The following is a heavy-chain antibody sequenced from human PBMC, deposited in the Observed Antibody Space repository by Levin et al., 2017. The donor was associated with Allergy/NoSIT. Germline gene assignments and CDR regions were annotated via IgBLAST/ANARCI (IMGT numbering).Heavy chain of an antibody. CDR1: GDSISSYY. CDR2: VYNSGST. Sequence: ESLKISCTVSGDSISSYYWSWIRQPPGKGLEWIGYVYNSGSTNYNPSLKSRVTISVDTSKNQFSLKLSSVTAADTAVYYCARRFCSGGTCYSGSHGMDVWGQGTTVTVSS. CDR3: ARRFCSGGTCYSGSHGMDV. D-gene: IGHD2-15*01. V-gene: IGHV4-59*08. J-gene: IGHJ6*02.